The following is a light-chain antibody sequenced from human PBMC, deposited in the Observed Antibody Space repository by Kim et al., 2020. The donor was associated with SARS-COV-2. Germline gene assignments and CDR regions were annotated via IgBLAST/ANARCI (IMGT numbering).Light chain of an antibody. Sequence: QAVVTQEPSLTVSPGGTVTLTCASNTGAVTSDHYPNWFQQKPGQPPRALIYSTSNKQPWTPARFSGSLLGGKAALTLSGVQPEDEAEYYCLLYYVGDRWVFGGGPQLTVL. V-gene: IGLV7-43*01. CDR3: LLYYVGDRWV. CDR2: STS. J-gene: IGLJ3*02. CDR1: TGAVTSDHY.